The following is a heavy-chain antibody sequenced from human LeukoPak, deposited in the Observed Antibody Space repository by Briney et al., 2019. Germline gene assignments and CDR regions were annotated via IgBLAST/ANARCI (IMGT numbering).Heavy chain of an antibody. CDR3: ARAHDSYYAFDI. V-gene: IGHV1-18*01. CDR1: GYTFTSYG. CDR2: IGAYNGNT. Sequence: ASVTVSCKASGYTFTSYGISWVRQAPGQGLEWMGWIGAYNGNTNYAQKLQGRVTMITDTSTSTAYMELRSLRSDDTAVYYCARAHDSYYAFDIWGQGTMVTVSS. J-gene: IGHJ3*02. D-gene: IGHD3-22*01.